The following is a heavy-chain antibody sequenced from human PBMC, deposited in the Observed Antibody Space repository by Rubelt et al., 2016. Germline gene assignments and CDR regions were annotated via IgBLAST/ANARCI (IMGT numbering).Heavy chain of an antibody. CDR2: IYYSGST. D-gene: IGHD1-26*01. Sequence: QLQLQESGPGLVKPSETLSLTCTVSGGSISSSSYYWGWIRQPPGKGLEWIGSIYYSGSTYYNPSPRCRGTISVDKSKNKFSLKRSSVTGADTAVYYCARHLVSGATIFQHWGQGTLVTVSS. CDR3: ARHLVSGATIFQH. V-gene: IGHV4-39*01. J-gene: IGHJ1*01. CDR1: GGSISSSSYY.